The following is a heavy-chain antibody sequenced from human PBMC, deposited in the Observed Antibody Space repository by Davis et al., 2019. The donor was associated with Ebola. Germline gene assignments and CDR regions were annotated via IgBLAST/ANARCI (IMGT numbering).Heavy chain of an antibody. Sequence: GESLKISCATSGFTFSNYGMHWVRQAPGKGLEWVAFVRYDESKKNHADSVKGRFTTSRDTARNTLYLQMNSLRAEDTAMYFCAKDDPYSNFGHWGQGILVTVSS. CDR1: GFTFSNYG. J-gene: IGHJ4*02. D-gene: IGHD4-11*01. CDR3: AKDDPYSNFGH. CDR2: VRYDESKK. V-gene: IGHV3-30*02.